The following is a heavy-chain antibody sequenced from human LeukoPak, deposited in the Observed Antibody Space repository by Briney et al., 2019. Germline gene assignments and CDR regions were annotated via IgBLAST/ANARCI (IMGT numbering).Heavy chain of an antibody. J-gene: IGHJ4*02. V-gene: IGHV2-5*02. CDR1: GFSLSTSFVS. CDR3: AHRRGTSGFDY. Sequence: SGPRLVNPTQTLTLTCTFSGFSLSTSFVSVGWIRQPPGKGLEWLALIFWDDDKRYSPSLKSRLTITKDTSKNQVVLTMTTMDPVDTGTYYCAHRRGTSGFDYWGQGSLVTVSS. CDR2: IFWDDDK. D-gene: IGHD1-26*01.